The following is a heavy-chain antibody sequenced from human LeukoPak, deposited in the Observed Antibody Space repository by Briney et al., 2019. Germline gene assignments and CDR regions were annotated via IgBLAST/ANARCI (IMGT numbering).Heavy chain of an antibody. D-gene: IGHD5-24*01. CDR3: ATGDGYNSYYFNQ. Sequence: SETLSLTCTVSDGSISSSTYYWGWIRQPPGKGLEWVGSFYWSGNTYYNPPLKSRVTVLVDKSKNVFSLKLNSVTAADTALYYCATGDGYNSYYFNQWGQGILVTVSS. V-gene: IGHV4-39*07. CDR1: DGSISSSTYY. CDR2: FYWSGNT. J-gene: IGHJ4*02.